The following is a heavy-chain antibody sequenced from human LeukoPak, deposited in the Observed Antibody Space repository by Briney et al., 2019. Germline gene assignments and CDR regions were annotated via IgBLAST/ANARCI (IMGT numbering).Heavy chain of an antibody. J-gene: IGHJ5*02. Sequence: SGVRXXXGXGLEWVSAISGSGGSTYYADSVKGRFTISRDNSKNTLYLQMNSLRAEDTAVYYCATDTYYYDSSAENWFDPWGQGTLVTVSS. CDR2: ISGSGGST. V-gene: IGHV3-23*01. D-gene: IGHD3-22*01. CDR3: ATDTYYYDSSAENWFDP.